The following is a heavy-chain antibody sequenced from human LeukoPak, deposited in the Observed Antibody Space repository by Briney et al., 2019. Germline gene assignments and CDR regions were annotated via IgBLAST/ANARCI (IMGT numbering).Heavy chain of an antibody. V-gene: IGHV1-2*06. CDR3: ARGGRDSYMDV. J-gene: IGHJ6*03. D-gene: IGHD3-10*01. Sequence: GASVKVSCKASGYTFTAHYIHWVRQAPGQGVEWMGRINPNSGGTNYAQKFQGRVTMTRDTSTSTASMELSRLRSDDTPVYYFARGGRDSYMDVWGKGTTVTVSS. CDR1: GYTFTAHY. CDR2: INPNSGGT.